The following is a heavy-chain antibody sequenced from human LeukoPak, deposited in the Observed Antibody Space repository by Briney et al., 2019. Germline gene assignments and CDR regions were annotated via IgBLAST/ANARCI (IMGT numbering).Heavy chain of an antibody. D-gene: IGHD3-10*01. CDR2: ISSSGSTT. V-gene: IGHV3-48*04. Sequence: GGSLRLSCAASGFTFRSYAIHWVRQAPGKGLEWVSYISSSGSTTYYADSVKGRFTISRDNAKNSLYLQMNSLRAEDTAVYYCARDRVRLAYYGSGELDYFDYWGQGTLVTVSS. J-gene: IGHJ4*02. CDR3: ARDRVRLAYYGSGELDYFDY. CDR1: GFTFRSYA.